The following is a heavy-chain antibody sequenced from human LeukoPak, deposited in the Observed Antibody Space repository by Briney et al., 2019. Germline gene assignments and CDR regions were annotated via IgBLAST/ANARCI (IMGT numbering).Heavy chain of an antibody. CDR1: GGSISSYY. Sequence: SETLSLTCTVSGGSISSYYWNWIRQPPGKGLEWIGYIYNTGSTNYNPSLKSRVTISVDTSKNQFSLKLSSVTAADTAVYYCARSDYGDYVLDYWGQGTLVTVSS. V-gene: IGHV4-59*01. CDR3: ARSDYGDYVLDY. J-gene: IGHJ4*02. D-gene: IGHD4-17*01. CDR2: IYNTGST.